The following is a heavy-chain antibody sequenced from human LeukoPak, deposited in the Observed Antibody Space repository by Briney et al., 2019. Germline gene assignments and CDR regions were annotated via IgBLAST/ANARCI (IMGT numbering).Heavy chain of an antibody. CDR3: AKYQDYYDSSGYYYYFDY. J-gene: IGHJ4*02. V-gene: IGHV3-23*01. D-gene: IGHD3-22*01. CDR2: ISGSGGST. CDR1: GFTFSSYA. Sequence: GGSLRPSCAASGFTFSSYAMSWVRQAPGKGLEWVSAISGSGGSTYYADSVKGRFTISRDNSKNTLYLQMNSLRAEDTAVYYCAKYQDYYDSSGYYYYFDYWGQGTLVTVSS.